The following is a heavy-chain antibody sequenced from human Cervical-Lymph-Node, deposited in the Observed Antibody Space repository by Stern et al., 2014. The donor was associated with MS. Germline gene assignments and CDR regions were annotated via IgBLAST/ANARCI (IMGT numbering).Heavy chain of an antibody. V-gene: IGHV3-33*01. D-gene: IGHD6-13*01. CDR1: GFTFDSYG. Sequence: VQLVESGGGVVQPGRSLRLSCAASGFTFDSYGMHWVRQAPGKGLEWVAVIWSDGSSKYYADSVKGRFTISRDNSKNTLYLQMNRLRAEDTAVYYCARDPSPPFYSRDSSCMDVWGQGTTVTVSS. CDR3: ARDPSPPFYSRDSSCMDV. CDR2: IWSDGSSK. J-gene: IGHJ6*02.